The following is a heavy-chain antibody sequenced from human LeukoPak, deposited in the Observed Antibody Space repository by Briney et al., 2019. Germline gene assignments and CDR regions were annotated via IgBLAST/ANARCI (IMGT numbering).Heavy chain of an antibody. CDR3: ASPGRRGGSYDILTGYPAHPFDY. CDR2: IYYSGST. J-gene: IGHJ4*02. Sequence: PSETLSLTCTVSGGSISSSSYYWGWIRQPPGKGLEWIGSIYYSGSTYYNPSLKSRVTISVDTSKNQFSLKLSSVTAADTAVYYCASPGRRGGSYDILTGYPAHPFDYWGQGTLVTVSS. CDR1: GGSISSSSYY. D-gene: IGHD3-9*01. V-gene: IGHV4-39*01.